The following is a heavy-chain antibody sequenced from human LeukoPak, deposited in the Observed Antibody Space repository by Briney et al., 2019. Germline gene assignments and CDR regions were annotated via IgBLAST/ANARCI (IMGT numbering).Heavy chain of an antibody. CDR1: GFTFNTYA. Sequence: GGSLRLSCAASGFTFNTYAMSWVRQAPGKGMEWVSGISPGGGSTYYADSVKGRFTISRDNSKNMLYQQMNSRRAEDTAIYYCAKGGGTSRTYHFDYWGQGTLVTVSS. V-gene: IGHV3-23*01. D-gene: IGHD2-2*01. J-gene: IGHJ4*02. CDR2: ISPGGGST. CDR3: AKGGGTSRTYHFDY.